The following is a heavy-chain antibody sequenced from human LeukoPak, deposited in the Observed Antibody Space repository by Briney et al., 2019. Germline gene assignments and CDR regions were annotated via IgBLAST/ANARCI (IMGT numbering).Heavy chain of an antibody. CDR1: GFTFSSYG. J-gene: IGHJ3*02. Sequence: GRSLRLSCAASGFTFSSYGMHWVRQAPGKGLEWVAVIWYDGSNKFYADSVRGRFTISRDNSKNTLYVQMNSLRAEDTAVYYCARGRGSGWYDAFDIWGQGTVVTVSS. D-gene: IGHD6-19*01. CDR2: IWYDGSNK. V-gene: IGHV3-33*01. CDR3: ARGRGSGWYDAFDI.